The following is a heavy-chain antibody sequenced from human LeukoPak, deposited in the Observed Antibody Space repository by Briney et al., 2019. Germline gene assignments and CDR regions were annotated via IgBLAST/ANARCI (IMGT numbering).Heavy chain of an antibody. J-gene: IGHJ4*02. V-gene: IGHV3-7*01. Sequence: GGSLRLSCVVSGFTFSTSWMTWVRQAPGKGLEWVANIKPDGSQMYYVDSVKGRFTISRDNAKSSLYLQMNSRRAEDTAVYYCAKGLNWENYWGQGTLVTVSS. D-gene: IGHD7-27*01. CDR3: AKGLNWENY. CDR1: GFTFSTSW. CDR2: IKPDGSQM.